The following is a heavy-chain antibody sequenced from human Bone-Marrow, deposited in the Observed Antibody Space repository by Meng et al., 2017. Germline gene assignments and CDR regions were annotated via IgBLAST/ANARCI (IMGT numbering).Heavy chain of an antibody. CDR3: ARGHYDSSGPNFDY. Sequence: SETLSLTCAVSGYSISSGYYWGWIRQPPGKGLEWIGSIHHSGSTYYNPSLKSRVTISVDTSKNQFSLKLSSVTAADTAVYYCARGHYDSSGPNFDYWGQGTLVTVSS. D-gene: IGHD3-22*01. CDR2: IHHSGST. CDR1: GYSISSGYY. V-gene: IGHV4-38-2*01. J-gene: IGHJ4*02.